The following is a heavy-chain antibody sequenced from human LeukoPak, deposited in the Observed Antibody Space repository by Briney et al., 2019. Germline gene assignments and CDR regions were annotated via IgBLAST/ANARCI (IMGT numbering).Heavy chain of an antibody. CDR2: IYWDDHK. V-gene: IGHV2-5*02. CDR1: GFSLSTRGVG. J-gene: IGHJ3*02. CDR3: AHSGHYFSFDI. Sequence: SGPTLVKPTQTLTLTCTFSGFSLSTRGVGVGWIRQPPGKALEWLALIYWDDHKRYSPSLKSRLNITKHTSKNQVVLTMTNVDPVDTATYYCAHSGHYFSFDIWGQGTMVTVSS. D-gene: IGHD3-10*01.